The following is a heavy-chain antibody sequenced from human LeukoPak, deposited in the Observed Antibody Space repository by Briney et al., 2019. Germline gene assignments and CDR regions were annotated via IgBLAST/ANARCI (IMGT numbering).Heavy chain of an antibody. CDR2: ISSRGTVT. J-gene: IGHJ4*01. CDR1: GFKFSDYH. CDR3: SGRGAGPYYFEY. V-gene: IGHV3-11*01. Sequence: PGGSLRLSCAASGFKFSDYHMNWIRQAPGKGLEWISYISSRGTVTYYADSVQGQFTISRDSAENSWYLQMSALKAEDTAVYYCSGRGAGPYYFEYWGQGTLVTVSS. D-gene: IGHD1-26*01.